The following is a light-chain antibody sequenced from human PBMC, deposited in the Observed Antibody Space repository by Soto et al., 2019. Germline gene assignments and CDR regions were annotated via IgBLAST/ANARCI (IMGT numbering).Light chain of an antibody. CDR1: QSVSSF. J-gene: IGKJ4*01. V-gene: IGKV3-11*01. Sequence: EIVLTQSPATLSLSPGERATLSCRASQSVSSFLAWYQQKPGQAPRLLIYDVSSRATGIPTRFSGSGSGTEFTRDFSSLEPEDVAVYYCQQRITWPLTFGGGTKVEIK. CDR3: QQRITWPLT. CDR2: DVS.